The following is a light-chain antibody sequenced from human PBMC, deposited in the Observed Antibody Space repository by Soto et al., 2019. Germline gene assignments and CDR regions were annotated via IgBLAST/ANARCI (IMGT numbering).Light chain of an antibody. CDR3: QQYYSTRRVYT. Sequence: DIVMTQSPDSLAVSLGERATINCKSSQSVLYSSNNKNYLAWYQQKPGQPPKLLIYWASTRESGVPDRFSGSGSGTDFTLTISSLQAEDVAVYYCQQYYSTRRVYTFGQGTKLEIK. J-gene: IGKJ2*01. CDR1: QSVLYSSNNKNY. V-gene: IGKV4-1*01. CDR2: WAS.